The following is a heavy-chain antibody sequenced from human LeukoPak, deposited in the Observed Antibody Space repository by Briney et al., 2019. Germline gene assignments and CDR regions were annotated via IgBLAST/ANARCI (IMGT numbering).Heavy chain of an antibody. D-gene: IGHD1-26*01. Sequence: GGSLRLSCAASGFTFSNYGMHWVRQAPGKGLEWVAVIWYDGSNNYADSVKGRFTISRDNSKNTLYLQMTSLRAEDTVVYYCNRGATGEGGFDYWGQGTLVTVSS. V-gene: IGHV3-33*01. CDR1: GFTFSNYG. CDR2: IWYDGSN. CDR3: NRGATGEGGFDY. J-gene: IGHJ4*02.